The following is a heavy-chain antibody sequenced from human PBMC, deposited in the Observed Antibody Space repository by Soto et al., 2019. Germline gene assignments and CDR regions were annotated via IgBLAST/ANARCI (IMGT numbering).Heavy chain of an antibody. CDR2: ISYDGSNK. V-gene: IGHV3-30-3*01. J-gene: IGHJ4*02. Sequence: GGALRLSWTASGLMFSSYAMHVVRQAPGKGLEWVAVISYDGSNKYYADSVKGRFTISRDNSKNTLYLQMNSLRAEDTAVYYCARDSSGSNPFQRTLDYWGQGT. D-gene: IGHD1-26*01. CDR1: GLMFSSYA. CDR3: ARDSSGSNPFQRTLDY.